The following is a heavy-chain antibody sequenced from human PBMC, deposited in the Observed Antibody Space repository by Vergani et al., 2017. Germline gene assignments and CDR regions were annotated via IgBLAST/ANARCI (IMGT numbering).Heavy chain of an antibody. Sequence: QVQLQQWGAGLLKPSETLSLTCAVYGGSFSGYYWSWIRQPPGKGLEWIGYIYYSGSTNYNPSLKSRVTISVDTSKNQFSLKLSSVTAADTAVYYCARGGSSSWLGAFDIWGQGTMVTVSS. J-gene: IGHJ3*02. V-gene: IGHV4-34*11. D-gene: IGHD6-13*01. CDR2: IYYSGST. CDR3: ARGGSSSWLGAFDI. CDR1: GGSFSGYY.